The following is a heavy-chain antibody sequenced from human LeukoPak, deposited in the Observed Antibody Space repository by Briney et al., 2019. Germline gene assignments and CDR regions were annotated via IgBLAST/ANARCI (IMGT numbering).Heavy chain of an antibody. D-gene: IGHD3-9*01. J-gene: IGHJ5*02. CDR3: ARDSYDISANGWFDP. Sequence: SGGSLRLSCAASGFTFSSYSMNWVRQAPGKGLEWVSYISSSSSTIYYADSVKGRFTISRDNAKNSLYLQMNSLRAEDTAVYYCARDSYDISANGWFDPWGQGTLVTVSS. V-gene: IGHV3-48*04. CDR2: ISSSSSTI. CDR1: GFTFSSYS.